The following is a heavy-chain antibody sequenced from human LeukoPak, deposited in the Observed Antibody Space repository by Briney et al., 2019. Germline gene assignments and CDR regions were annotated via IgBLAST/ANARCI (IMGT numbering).Heavy chain of an antibody. CDR2: INPSGGST. CDR3: ARDFLSVGLSYYYMDV. D-gene: IGHD4-23*01. V-gene: IGHV1-46*01. Sequence: ASVKVSCKASGYTFTSYYMHWVRQAPGQGLEWMGIINPSGGSTSYAQKFQGRVTMTRDTSTSTAYMELRSLRSDDTAVYYCARDFLSVGLSYYYMDVWGKGTTVTVSS. J-gene: IGHJ6*03. CDR1: GYTFTSYY.